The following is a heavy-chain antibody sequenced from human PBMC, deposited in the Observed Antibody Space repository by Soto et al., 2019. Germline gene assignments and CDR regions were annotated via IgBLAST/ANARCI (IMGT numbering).Heavy chain of an antibody. Sequence: SETLSLTCAVSGDSISSGYHWALLRQPPGKGLGGVASIYHSGTTYYNPSLKSRVTISVDTSKNHFSLQLSSVTAVGAIVYYGARTDSVGYYPYWGQGTLVTVS. CDR1: GDSISSGYH. V-gene: IGHV4-38-2*01. CDR2: IYHSGTT. J-gene: IGHJ4*02. D-gene: IGHD3-22*01. CDR3: ARTDSVGYYPY.